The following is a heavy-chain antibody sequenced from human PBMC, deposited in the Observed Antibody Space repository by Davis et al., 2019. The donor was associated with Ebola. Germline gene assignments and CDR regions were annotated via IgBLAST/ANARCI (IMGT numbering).Heavy chain of an antibody. Sequence: SVKVSCKASGYTFTSYYMHWVRQAPGQGLEWMGRIIPILGIANYAQKFQGRVTITADKSTSTAYMELSSLRSEDTAVYYCATYCSSTSCYSRFDYWGQGTLVTVSS. V-gene: IGHV1-69*02. J-gene: IGHJ4*02. CDR1: GYTFTSYY. D-gene: IGHD2-2*02. CDR3: ATYCSSTSCYSRFDY. CDR2: IIPILGIA.